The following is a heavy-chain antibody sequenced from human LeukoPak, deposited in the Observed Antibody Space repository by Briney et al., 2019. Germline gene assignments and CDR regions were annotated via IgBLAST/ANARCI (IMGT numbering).Heavy chain of an antibody. CDR2: LSGNAGST. Sequence: GGSLRLSCTASGFTLSSYAMSWVRQAPGKGLEWVSILSGNAGSTYYADSVKGRFTISRDNSKNTLYLQMNSLRAEDTAMYYCAREGHQWLLSNWFDPWGQGTLVTVSS. V-gene: IGHV3-23*01. J-gene: IGHJ5*02. CDR3: AREGHQWLLSNWFDP. D-gene: IGHD3-22*01. CDR1: GFTLSSYA.